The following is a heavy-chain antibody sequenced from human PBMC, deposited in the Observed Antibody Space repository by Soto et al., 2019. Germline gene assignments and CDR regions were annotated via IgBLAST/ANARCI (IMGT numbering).Heavy chain of an antibody. Sequence: GESLKISCKGSGYSFTSYWIGWVRQMPGKGLEWMGIIYPGDSDTRYSPSFQGQVTISADKSISTAYLQWSSLKASDTAMYYCATPGGYCSGGSCYSDAFDIWGQGTMVSVSS. CDR1: GYSFTSYW. CDR3: ATPGGYCSGGSCYSDAFDI. V-gene: IGHV5-51*01. J-gene: IGHJ3*02. D-gene: IGHD2-15*01. CDR2: IYPGDSDT.